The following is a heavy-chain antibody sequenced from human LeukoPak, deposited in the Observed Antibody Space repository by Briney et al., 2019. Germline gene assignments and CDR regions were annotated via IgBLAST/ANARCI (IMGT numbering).Heavy chain of an antibody. J-gene: IGHJ4*02. D-gene: IGHD3-22*01. V-gene: IGHV3-30*02. CDR2: IRYDGSNK. Sequence: PGGSLRLSCAASGFTFSSYGMHWVRQAPGKGLEWVAFIRYDGSNKYYADSVKGRFTISRDNSKNTLYLQMNSLRAEDTAVYYCAKDGVGYYYDSSGHTYFDYWGQGTLVTVSS. CDR1: GFTFSSYG. CDR3: AKDGVGYYYDSSGHTYFDY.